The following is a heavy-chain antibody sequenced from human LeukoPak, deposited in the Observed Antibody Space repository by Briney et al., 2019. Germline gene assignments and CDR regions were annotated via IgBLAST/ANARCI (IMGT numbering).Heavy chain of an antibody. CDR1: GFTFSSYS. CDR2: ISSSSSYI. D-gene: IGHD6-13*01. CDR3: ARRRIAAAVVDP. V-gene: IGHV3-21*01. Sequence: GGSLRLSCAASGFTFSSYSMNWVRQAPGKGLEWVSSISSSSSYIYYADSVKGRFTISRDNAKNSPYLQMNSLRAEDTAVYYCARRRIAAAVVDPRGQGTLVTVSS. J-gene: IGHJ5*02.